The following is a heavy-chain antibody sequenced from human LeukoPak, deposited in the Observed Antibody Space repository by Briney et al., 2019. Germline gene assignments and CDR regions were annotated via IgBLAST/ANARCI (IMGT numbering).Heavy chain of an antibody. CDR2: IYPGDSDI. J-gene: IGHJ4*02. CDR1: GYRFSSDW. V-gene: IGHV5-51*01. Sequence: GESLKISCKGSGYRFSSDWIGWVRQMPGKGLEWMGIIYPGDSDIRYSPSFQGQVTISADKSISTVYLQWSSLKASDTAMYYCARPDPNWYYFDYWGQGTLVTVSS. D-gene: IGHD1-1*01. CDR3: ARPDPNWYYFDY.